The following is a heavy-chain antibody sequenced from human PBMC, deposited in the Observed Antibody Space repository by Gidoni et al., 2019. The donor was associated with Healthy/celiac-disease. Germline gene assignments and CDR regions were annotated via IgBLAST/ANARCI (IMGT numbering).Heavy chain of an antibody. CDR1: GFTFSSYS. D-gene: IGHD4-17*01. CDR2: ISSSGSTI. V-gene: IGHV3-21*01. Sequence: EVQLVESGGGLVKPGGSLRSSWAASGFTFSSYSMNWVRQAPGKGLEWVSSISSSGSTIYYADSVKGRFTISRDNAKNSLYLQMNSLRAEDTAVYYCARDGSNCDYDYFDYWGQGTLVTVSS. J-gene: IGHJ4*02. CDR3: ARDGSNCDYDYFDY.